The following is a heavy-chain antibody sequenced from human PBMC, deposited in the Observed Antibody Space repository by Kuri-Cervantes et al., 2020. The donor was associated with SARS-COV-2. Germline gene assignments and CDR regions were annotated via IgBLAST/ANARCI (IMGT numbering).Heavy chain of an antibody. J-gene: IGHJ4*02. D-gene: IGHD2-2*01. CDR1: GYTFTSYD. CDR2: MNPDSGNK. V-gene: IGHV1-8*01. Sequence: ASVPVSRKASGYTFTSYDINWLRQATRQGLEWMGWMNPDSGNKGYAQKFQGRVTMTRNTSINTAYIEPSSLRSDDTAVYYCAKRGCSSTSCSHYFDYWGQGTLVTVSS. CDR3: AKRGCSSTSCSHYFDY.